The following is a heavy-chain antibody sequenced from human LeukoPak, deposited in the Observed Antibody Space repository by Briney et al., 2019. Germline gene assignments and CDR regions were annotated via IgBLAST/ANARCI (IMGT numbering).Heavy chain of an antibody. J-gene: IGHJ4*02. CDR1: GFTFSSYG. CDR3: AKVMIANRYYDY. CDR2: ISGSGGST. V-gene: IGHV3-23*01. D-gene: IGHD3-22*01. Sequence: AGGSLRLSCAASGFTFSSYGMSWVRQAPGKGLEWVSAISGSGGSTYYADSVKGRFTISRDNSKNTLYLQMNSLRAEDTAVYYCAKVMIANRYYDYWGQGTLVTVSS.